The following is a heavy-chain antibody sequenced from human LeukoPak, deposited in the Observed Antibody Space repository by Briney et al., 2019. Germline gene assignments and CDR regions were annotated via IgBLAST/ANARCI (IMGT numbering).Heavy chain of an antibody. CDR1: GYTLTELS. Sequence: ASVKVSCKVSGYTLTELSMHWVRQAPGQGPEWMGGFDPNSGNTSYAQKFQGRIIVTRNTSISTAYMELSSLTSEDTAIYYCARIAAAGNRRLNYWGQGTLVTVAS. J-gene: IGHJ4*02. D-gene: IGHD6-13*01. CDR3: ARIAAAGNRRLNY. V-gene: IGHV1-24*01. CDR2: FDPNSGNT.